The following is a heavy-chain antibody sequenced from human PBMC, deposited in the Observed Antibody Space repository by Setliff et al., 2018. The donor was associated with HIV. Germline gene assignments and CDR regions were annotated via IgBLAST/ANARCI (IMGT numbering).Heavy chain of an antibody. CDR1: GASISRGNYY. D-gene: IGHD4-4*01. V-gene: IGHV4-30-4*08. CDR3: ARVVYTYYYMDV. CDR2: IYYSGST. J-gene: IGHJ6*03. Sequence: SETLSLTCTVSGASISRGNYYWTWIRQRPEKGLEWIAFIYYSGSTYYSPSLKSRLMISVDTSKNQFSLNMTSVTAADTAVYFCARVVYTYYYMDVWGKGTTVTVSS.